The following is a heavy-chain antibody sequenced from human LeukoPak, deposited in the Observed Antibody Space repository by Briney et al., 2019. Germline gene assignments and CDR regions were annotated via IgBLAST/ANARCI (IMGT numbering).Heavy chain of an antibody. J-gene: IGHJ6*02. CDR1: GFTFSGSA. Sequence: GGSLKLSCAASGFTFSGSAMHWVRQASGKGLEWVGRIRSKANSYATAYAASVKGRFTISRDDSKNTAYLQMNSLKTEDTAVYYCTRQDYYDTEENYYYYGMDVWGQGTTVTVSS. CDR2: IRSKANSYAT. V-gene: IGHV3-73*01. D-gene: IGHD3-22*01. CDR3: TRQDYYDTEENYYYYGMDV.